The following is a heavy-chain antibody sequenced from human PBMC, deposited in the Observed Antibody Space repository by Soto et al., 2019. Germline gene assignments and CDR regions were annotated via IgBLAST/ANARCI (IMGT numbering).Heavy chain of an antibody. CDR1: GGSISPYY. D-gene: IGHD6-13*01. Sequence: SETLSLTCTISGGSISPYYWSWIRQPPGKGLEWIGYVYYSGNTNYNPSLESRVTISVDTSRNRFSLNLTSATAADTAVYYCARKGAAASYAHYYMDVWGRGTAVTVSS. V-gene: IGHV4-59*01. CDR3: ARKGAAASYAHYYMDV. CDR2: VYYSGNT. J-gene: IGHJ6*03.